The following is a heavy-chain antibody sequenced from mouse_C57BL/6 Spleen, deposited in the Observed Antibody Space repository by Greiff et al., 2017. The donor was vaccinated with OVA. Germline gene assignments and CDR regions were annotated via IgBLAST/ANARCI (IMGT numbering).Heavy chain of an antibody. V-gene: IGHV1-53*01. J-gene: IGHJ2*01. CDR1: GYTFTSYW. CDR3: ARYYGSSHFFDY. D-gene: IGHD1-1*01. Sequence: VKLQQPGTELVKPGASVKLSCKASGYTFTSYWMHWVKQRPGQGLEWIGNINPSNGGTKYNEKFKSKATLTVDKSSSTAYMQLSSLTSEDSAVYYCARYYGSSHFFDYWGQGTTLTVSS. CDR2: INPSNGGT.